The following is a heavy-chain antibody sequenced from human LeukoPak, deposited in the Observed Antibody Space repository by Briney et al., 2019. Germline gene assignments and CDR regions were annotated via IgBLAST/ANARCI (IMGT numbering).Heavy chain of an antibody. Sequence: ASVKVSFTASGYTFTSYGISWVRQAPGQGLEWMGWISAYNGNTNYAQKLQGRVTMTTDTSTSTAYMELRSLRSDDTAVYYCARAMAAARYYYYGMDVWGQGTLVTVSS. CDR2: ISAYNGNT. D-gene: IGHD6-13*01. V-gene: IGHV1-18*01. CDR1: GYTFTSYG. CDR3: ARAMAAARYYYYGMDV. J-gene: IGHJ6*02.